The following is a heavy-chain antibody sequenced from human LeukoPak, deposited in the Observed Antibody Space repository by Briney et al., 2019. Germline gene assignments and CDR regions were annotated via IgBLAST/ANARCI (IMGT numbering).Heavy chain of an antibody. Sequence: SVKVSCKASGGTFSSYAISWVRQAPGQGLEWMGGIIPILGIANYAQKFQGRVTITADKSTSTAYMEPSSLRSEDTAVYYCARSPPPYCGGDCYSSYYYGMDVWGQGTTVTVSS. D-gene: IGHD2-21*02. CDR3: ARSPPPYCGGDCYSSYYYGMDV. J-gene: IGHJ6*02. CDR1: GGTFSSYA. CDR2: IIPILGIA. V-gene: IGHV1-69*10.